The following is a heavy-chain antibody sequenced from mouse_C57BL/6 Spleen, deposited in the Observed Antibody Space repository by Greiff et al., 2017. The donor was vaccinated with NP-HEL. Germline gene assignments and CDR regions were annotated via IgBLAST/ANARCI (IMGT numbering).Heavy chain of an antibody. CDR3: ARYSNYPYYAMDY. V-gene: IGHV5-17*01. CDR1: GFTFSDYG. J-gene: IGHJ4*01. CDR2: ISSGSSTI. D-gene: IGHD2-5*01. Sequence: EVHLVESGGGLVKPGGSLKLSCAASGFTFSDYGMHWVRQAPEKGLEWVAYISSGSSTIYYADTVKGRFTISRDNAKNTLFLQMTSLRSEDTAMYYCARYSNYPYYAMDYWGQGTSVTVSS.